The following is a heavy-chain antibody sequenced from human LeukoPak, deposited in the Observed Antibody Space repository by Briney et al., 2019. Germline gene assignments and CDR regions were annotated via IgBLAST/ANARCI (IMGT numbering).Heavy chain of an antibody. D-gene: IGHD3-22*01. Sequence: GGSLRLSCAASGFTFSSYGMNWVRQAPGKGLEGGSFISSSISFIYYADSVKGRFTIPRDNAKDSLYLQMNSLRAEDTAVYYCARDLRSSGYYAFDYWGQGTLVTVSS. CDR2: ISSSISFI. V-gene: IGHV3-21*01. J-gene: IGHJ4*02. CDR1: GFTFSSYG. CDR3: ARDLRSSGYYAFDY.